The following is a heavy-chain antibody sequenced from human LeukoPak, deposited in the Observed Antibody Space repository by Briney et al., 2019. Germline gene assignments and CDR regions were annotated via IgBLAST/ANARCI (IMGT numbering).Heavy chain of an antibody. Sequence: SETLSLTCTVSGGSISSSSYYWGWIRQPPGKGLEWIGSIYYSGSTYYNPSLKSRVTISVDTSKNQFSLKLSSVTAADTAVYYCARDSPPLGVRIGGFDPWGQGTLVTVSS. CDR1: GGSISSSSYY. CDR3: ARDSPPLGVRIGGFDP. D-gene: IGHD3-10*01. J-gene: IGHJ5*02. V-gene: IGHV4-39*07. CDR2: IYYSGST.